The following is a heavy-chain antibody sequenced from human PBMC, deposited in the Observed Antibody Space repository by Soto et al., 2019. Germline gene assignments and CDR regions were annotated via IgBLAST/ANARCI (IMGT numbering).Heavy chain of an antibody. CDR2: MYSGGGT. CDR3: ASAPSALYGY. Sequence: GGSLRLSCAASGFSVNNYMRWVRQAPGKGLEWVSVMYSGGGTWYTDSVKGRFTISRDNSKNTLYLQMNSLRAEDTALYYCASAPSALYGYWGQGTLVTVSS. V-gene: IGHV3-53*01. J-gene: IGHJ4*02. CDR1: GFSVNNY. D-gene: IGHD3-16*01.